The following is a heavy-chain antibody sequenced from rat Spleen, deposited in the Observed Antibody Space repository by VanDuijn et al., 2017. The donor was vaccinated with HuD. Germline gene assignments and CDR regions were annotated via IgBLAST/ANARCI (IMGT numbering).Heavy chain of an antibody. CDR1: GFTYSNYV. D-gene: IGHD1-11*01. CDR2: ISTGGGGT. V-gene: IGHV5S23*01. J-gene: IGHJ3*01. CDR3: ARQGYGGSHGFAY. Sequence: EVQLVESGGGLVQPGRSLKLSCAASGFTYSNYVMAWASQAPTKGLEWVASISTGGGGTYYSDSVKGRFIISRDNAKSTLYLAMDSLGSEDTASYYCARQGYGGSHGFAYWGQGTLVTVSS.